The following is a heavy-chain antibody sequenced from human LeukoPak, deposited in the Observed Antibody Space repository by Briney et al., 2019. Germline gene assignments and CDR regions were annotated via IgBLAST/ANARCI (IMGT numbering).Heavy chain of an antibody. CDR3: AKGRCSRTRCPLDY. D-gene: IGHD2-2*01. CDR1: GFTFSDYA. Sequence: GGSLRLSCAASGFTFSDYAMHSVRHAPGKGLEWVSGISWNSGRIDYADSVKSRFTISRDNAKNSLYQQMNSLRAEDTALYYCAKGRCSRTRCPLDYWGQGTLVTVSS. CDR2: ISWNSGRI. J-gene: IGHJ4*02. V-gene: IGHV3-9*01.